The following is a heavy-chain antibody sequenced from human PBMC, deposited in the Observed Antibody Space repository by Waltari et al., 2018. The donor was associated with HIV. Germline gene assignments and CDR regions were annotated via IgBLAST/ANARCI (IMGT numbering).Heavy chain of an antibody. CDR3: AKLPAGYCSGGSCYGFDP. CDR2: ISGSGGST. CDR1: GFTFSSYA. D-gene: IGHD2-15*01. V-gene: IGHV3-23*01. J-gene: IGHJ5*02. Sequence: EVQLLESGGGLVQPGGSLRLSCAASGFTFSSYAMSWVRQAPGKGLEGVSAISGSGGSTNYADSWKGRFTIARDNSKNTLYLQMNSLRAEDTAVYYCAKLPAGYCSGGSCYGFDPWGQGTLVTVSS.